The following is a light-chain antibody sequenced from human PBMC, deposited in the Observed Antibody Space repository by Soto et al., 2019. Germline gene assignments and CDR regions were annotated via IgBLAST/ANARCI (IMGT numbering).Light chain of an antibody. V-gene: IGLV2-14*01. Sequence: QSALTQPASVSGSPGQSITISCTGTSSDVGGYNSVSWYQHHPGKAPKLMVYEVSNRPSGVSNRFSGSKSGNTASLTISGLQAEDEADYYCSSYTGSSTLDVFGTGTKVTVL. CDR2: EVS. CDR3: SSYTGSSTLDV. CDR1: SSDVGGYNS. J-gene: IGLJ1*01.